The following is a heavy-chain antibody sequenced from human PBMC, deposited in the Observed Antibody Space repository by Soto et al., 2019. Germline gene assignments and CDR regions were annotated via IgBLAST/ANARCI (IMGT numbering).Heavy chain of an antibody. CDR3: AKDYGSGSYLYYYYGMDV. CDR1: GFTFSSYG. Sequence: QVQLVESGGGVVQPGRSLRLSCAASGFTFSSYGMHWVRQAPGKGLEWVAVISYDGSNKYYADSVKGRFTISRDNSKNTLYLQMNSLRAEDTAVYYCAKDYGSGSYLYYYYGMDVWGQGTTVTVSS. D-gene: IGHD3-10*01. J-gene: IGHJ6*02. V-gene: IGHV3-30*18. CDR2: ISYDGSNK.